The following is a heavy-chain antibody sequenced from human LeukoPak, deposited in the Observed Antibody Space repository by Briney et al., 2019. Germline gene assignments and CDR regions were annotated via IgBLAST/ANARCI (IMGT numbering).Heavy chain of an antibody. CDR1: GFTFSSYG. D-gene: IGHD5-18*01. CDR3: ASSGYSYGYLDY. CDR2: IWYDGSNK. J-gene: IGHJ4*02. V-gene: IGHV3-30*19. Sequence: GGSLRLSCAASGFTFSSYGMHWVRQAPGKGLEWVAVIWYDGSNKYYADSVKGRFTISRDNSKNTLYLQMNSLRAEDTAVYYCASSGYSYGYLDYWGQGTLVTVSS.